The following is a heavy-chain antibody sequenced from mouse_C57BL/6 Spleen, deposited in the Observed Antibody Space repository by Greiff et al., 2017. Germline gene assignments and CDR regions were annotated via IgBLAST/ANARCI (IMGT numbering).Heavy chain of an antibody. CDR2: IRNKANGYTT. Sequence: EVMLVQSGAGLVQPGGSLSLSCAASGFTFTDYYMSWVRQPPGKALEWLGFIRNKANGYTTAYSASVKGRVTISRDNSQSVLYLQMNALRAEGSATYYCARYIGATVVAPYYFDYWGQGTTLTVSS. V-gene: IGHV7-3*01. CDR1: GFTFTDYY. CDR3: ARYIGATVVAPYYFDY. J-gene: IGHJ2*01. D-gene: IGHD1-1*01.